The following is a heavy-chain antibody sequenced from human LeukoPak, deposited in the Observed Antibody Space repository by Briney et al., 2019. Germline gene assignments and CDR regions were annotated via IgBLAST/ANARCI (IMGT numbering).Heavy chain of an antibody. CDR2: SYYTGST. CDR1: GGSISGSGYY. Sequence: SETLSLTCSVSGGSISGSGYYWAWIRQPPGKGLEWIGSSYYTGSTHYNSSLKSRVTMPVDTSKNQFSLKLSSVTAADTAVYYCASPLGGFDNWGQGTLVTVSS. D-gene: IGHD3-16*01. V-gene: IGHV4-39*01. CDR3: ASPLGGFDN. J-gene: IGHJ4*02.